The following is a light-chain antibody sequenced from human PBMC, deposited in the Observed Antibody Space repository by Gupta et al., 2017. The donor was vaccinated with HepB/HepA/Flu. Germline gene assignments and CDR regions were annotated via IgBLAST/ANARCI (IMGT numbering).Light chain of an antibody. V-gene: IGKV3-20*01. CDR2: GAS. CDR1: QSVTSSY. CDR3: QQYGSSPLWT. Sequence: EIVLTQSTGTLSLSPGERATLSCRASQSVTSSYLVWYQQKPGQAPRLLIYGASIRAAGIPDRFSGSGSGTDFTLTISRLEPEDFAVYYCQQYGSSPLWTFGQGTKVEMK. J-gene: IGKJ1*01.